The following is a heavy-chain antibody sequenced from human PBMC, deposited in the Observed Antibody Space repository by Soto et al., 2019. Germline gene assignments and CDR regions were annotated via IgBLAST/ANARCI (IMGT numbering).Heavy chain of an antibody. V-gene: IGHV3-11*01. J-gene: IGHJ5*02. D-gene: IGHD3-3*01. CDR2: ISSTGSTI. CDR3: ARDFWYYDFP. Sequence: QVQLVESGGGLVKPGGSLRLSCAASGFTFSNYVMSWIRQAPGKGLEWVAYISSTGSTIYYADSVKGRFTISRDNAKNSLYLQMTSLKAEDTAVDYCARDFWYYDFPWGQGTLVTVSS. CDR1: GFTFSNYV.